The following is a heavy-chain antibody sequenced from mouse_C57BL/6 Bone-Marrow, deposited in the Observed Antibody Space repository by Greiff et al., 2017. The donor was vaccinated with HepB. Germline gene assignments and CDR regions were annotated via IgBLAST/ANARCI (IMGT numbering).Heavy chain of an antibody. CDR2: INYDGSST. Sequence: EVQVVESEGGLVQPGSSMKLSCTASGFTFSDYYMAWVRQVPEKGLEWVANINYDGSSTYYLDSLKSRFIISRDNAKNILYLQMSSLKSEDTATYYCARDRAYWYFDVWGTGTTVTVSS. CDR3: ARDRAYWYFDV. D-gene: IGHD3-3*01. CDR1: GFTFSDYY. V-gene: IGHV5-16*01. J-gene: IGHJ1*03.